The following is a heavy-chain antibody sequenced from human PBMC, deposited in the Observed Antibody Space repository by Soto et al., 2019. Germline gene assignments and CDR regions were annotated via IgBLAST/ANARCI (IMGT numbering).Heavy chain of an antibody. CDR3: ARDDVVVVAATRYYYYGMDV. J-gene: IGHJ6*02. CDR1: VGSFSGYY. CDR2: INHSGST. D-gene: IGHD2-15*01. Sequence: ETLSLTCAVYVGSFSGYYWSWIRQPPGKGLEWIGEINHSGSTNYNPSLKSRVTISVDTSKNQFSLKLSSVTAADTAVYYCARDDVVVVAATRYYYYGMDVWGQGTTVTVSS. V-gene: IGHV4-34*01.